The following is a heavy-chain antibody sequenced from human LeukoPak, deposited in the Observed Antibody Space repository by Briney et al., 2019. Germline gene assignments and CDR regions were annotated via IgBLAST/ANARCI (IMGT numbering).Heavy chain of an antibody. V-gene: IGHV4-4*07. J-gene: IGHJ4*02. CDR2: ISDSGRT. CDR1: TGSINTYF. CDR3: ARGSELTKTSGHYSFDY. Sequence: SETLSLTCTVSTGSINTYFWTWVRQPAGKGLEWIGRISDSGRTYYNPSLESRVTISLDTSNNQFFLKVTSVTAADTAVYNCARGSELTKTSGHYSFDYWGQGTLVSVSS. D-gene: IGHD4-11*01.